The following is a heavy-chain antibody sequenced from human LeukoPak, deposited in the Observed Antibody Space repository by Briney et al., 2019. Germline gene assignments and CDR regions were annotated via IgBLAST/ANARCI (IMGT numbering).Heavy chain of an antibody. J-gene: IGHJ4*02. CDR2: IYPGDSDT. V-gene: IGHV5-51*01. CDR1: GYSFSSYW. D-gene: IGHD3-10*01. Sequence: GESLKISCKVSGYSFSSYWIGWVRQMPGKGLEWMGIIYPGDSDTKYSPSFQGQVTISADKSIITAYLQWSSLKASDTAMHSYARHRRRSIIETGSSRGFDSWGQGTLVTVSS. CDR3: ARHRRRSIIETGSSRGFDS.